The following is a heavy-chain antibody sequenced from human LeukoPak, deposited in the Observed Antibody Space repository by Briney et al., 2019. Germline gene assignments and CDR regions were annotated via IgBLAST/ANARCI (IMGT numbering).Heavy chain of an antibody. CDR3: ARGKTYYGSGSSKNWFDP. D-gene: IGHD3-10*01. V-gene: IGHV4-34*01. CDR1: GGSFSGYY. J-gene: IGHJ5*02. CDR2: INHSGST. Sequence: SETLSLTCAVYGGSFSGYYWSWIRQPPGKGLEWIGEINHSGSTNYNPSLKSRVTISEDTSKNQFSLKLSSVTAADTAVYYCARGKTYYGSGSSKNWFDPWGQGTLVTVSS.